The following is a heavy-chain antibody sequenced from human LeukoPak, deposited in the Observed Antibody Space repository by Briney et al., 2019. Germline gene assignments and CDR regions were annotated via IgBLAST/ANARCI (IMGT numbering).Heavy chain of an antibody. V-gene: IGHV7-4-1*02. D-gene: IGHD6-19*01. CDR2: INTNTGNP. CDR1: GYTFTKSY. J-gene: IGHJ4*02. CDR3: ARDFGSGWYVAGEFDY. Sequence: GASVKVSCKASGYTFTKSYIHWVRQAPGQGLEWMGWINTNTGNPTYAQGFTGRFVFSLDTSVSTAYLQISSLKAEDTAVYYCARDFGSGWYVAGEFDYWGQGTLVTVSS.